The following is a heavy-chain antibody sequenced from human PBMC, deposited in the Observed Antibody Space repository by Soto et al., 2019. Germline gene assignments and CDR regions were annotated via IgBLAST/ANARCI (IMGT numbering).Heavy chain of an antibody. CDR2: ISSSGSTI. J-gene: IGHJ5*02. D-gene: IGHD6-6*01. Sequence: EVQLVESGGGSVQPGGSLRLSCAASGFTFSSYEMNWVRQAPGKGLEWVSYISSSGSTIYYADSVKGRFTSSRDNAKNKLYLQMNSLRAEDTAVYYCARDPDGSSDPWGQGTLVTVSS. CDR3: ARDPDGSSDP. CDR1: GFTFSSYE. V-gene: IGHV3-48*03.